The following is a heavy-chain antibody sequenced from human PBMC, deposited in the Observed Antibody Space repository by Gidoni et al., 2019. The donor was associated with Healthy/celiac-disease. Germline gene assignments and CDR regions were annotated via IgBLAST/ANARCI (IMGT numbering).Heavy chain of an antibody. CDR1: GGTFSSYA. D-gene: IGHD2-21*02. J-gene: IGHJ4*02. CDR2: NITIFGTA. V-gene: IGHV1-69*01. Sequence: QVQLVQSGAEVKKPGSSVKVSCKASGGTFSSYAISWFRQAPGQGLEWMGGNITIFGTANDEQKFQGRVTITADEYTSTAYMELSSLRSEDTAVYYCARGVVVTAIANAWAYLDYWGQGTLVTVSS. CDR3: ARGVVVTAIANAWAYLDY.